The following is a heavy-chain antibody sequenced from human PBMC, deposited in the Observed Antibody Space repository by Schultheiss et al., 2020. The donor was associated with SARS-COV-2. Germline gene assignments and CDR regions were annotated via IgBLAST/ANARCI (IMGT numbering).Heavy chain of an antibody. V-gene: IGHV4-59*06. D-gene: IGHD3-3*01. CDR3: ARDHIKSITIFGVVKNTYGMDV. J-gene: IGHJ6*02. Sequence: SETLSLTCTVSGGSISSYYWSWIRQPPGKGLEWFGYIYYSGSTYYNPSLKSRVTISVDTSKNQFSLKLSSVTAADTSVYYCARDHIKSITIFGVVKNTYGMDVWGQGTTVTVSS. CDR2: IYYSGST. CDR1: GGSISSYY.